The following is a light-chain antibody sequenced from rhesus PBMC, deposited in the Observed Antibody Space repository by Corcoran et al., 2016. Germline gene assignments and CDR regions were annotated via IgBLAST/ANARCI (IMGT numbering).Light chain of an antibody. CDR2: HGS. V-gene: IGKV3-35*01. CDR1: QRVSSN. J-gene: IGKJ4*01. Sequence: EILLTQSPATLSLSPGERVTLSCRASQRVSSNLAWYAQKPGQSPRPLIYHGSTMATGVPDRFRGSGSGTDFTLTITSLEAEDLGVYYCQQYNNWLTFGGGTRV. CDR3: QQYNNWLT.